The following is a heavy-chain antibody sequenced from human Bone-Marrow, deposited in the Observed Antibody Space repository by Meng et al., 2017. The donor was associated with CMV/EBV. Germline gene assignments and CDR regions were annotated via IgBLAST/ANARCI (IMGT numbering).Heavy chain of an antibody. CDR1: GGSISSDGHY. CDR3: ARSPRGGCTSISCYTERPFDY. J-gene: IGHJ4*02. D-gene: IGHD2-2*02. CDR2: MYYSGST. Sequence: GSLRLSCTVSGGSISSDGHYWGWIRQSPGKGLEWIGSMYYSGSTYYNPSLKSRVTMSLDMSRNQFSLILSSVTASDTAVYYCARSPRGGCTSISCYTERPFDYWGQGTRVTFSS. V-gene: IGHV4-39*01.